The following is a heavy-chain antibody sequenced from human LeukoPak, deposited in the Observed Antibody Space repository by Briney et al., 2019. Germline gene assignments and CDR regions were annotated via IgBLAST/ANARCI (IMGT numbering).Heavy chain of an antibody. V-gene: IGHV4-39*01. CDR1: GGSISSSSYY. Sequence: SETLSLTCTVSGGSISSSSYYWGWIRQPPGKGLEWIGSFYYSGSTYYNPSLKSRVTISVDTSKNQFSLKLSSVTAADTAVYYCARHPAGSFDYWGQGTLVTVSS. CDR3: ARHPAGSFDY. J-gene: IGHJ4*02. CDR2: FYYSGST.